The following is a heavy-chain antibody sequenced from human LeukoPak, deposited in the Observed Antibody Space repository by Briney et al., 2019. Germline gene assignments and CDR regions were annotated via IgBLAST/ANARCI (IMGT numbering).Heavy chain of an antibody. Sequence: SETLSLTCAVSGRSISNYYWGWIRQSAGKGLEWIGRIYSSGSTSYNPSLKSRVTLSIDTSKNQFSLKLRSMTAADTAIYFCVRDPFKSSFDSWGQGTLVTVSS. V-gene: IGHV4-4*07. D-gene: IGHD6-13*01. J-gene: IGHJ4*02. CDR1: GRSISNYY. CDR3: VRDPFKSSFDS. CDR2: IYSSGST.